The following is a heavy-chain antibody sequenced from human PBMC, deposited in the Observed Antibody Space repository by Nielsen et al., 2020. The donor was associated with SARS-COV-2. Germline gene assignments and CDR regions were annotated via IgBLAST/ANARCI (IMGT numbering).Heavy chain of an antibody. D-gene: IGHD4-17*01. CDR1: GFRFTSYS. J-gene: IGHJ2*01. V-gene: IGHV3-21*01. Sequence: GESLKISCAASGFRFTSYSMNWVRQAPGKGLEWVASITMSGAYMYYEDSVKGRFTISRDTARNSLYLHMNSLRAEDTALYFCARVAMGMTAVTTNWYFDLWGRGTLVTVSS. CDR2: ITMSGAYM. CDR3: ARVAMGMTAVTTNWYFDL.